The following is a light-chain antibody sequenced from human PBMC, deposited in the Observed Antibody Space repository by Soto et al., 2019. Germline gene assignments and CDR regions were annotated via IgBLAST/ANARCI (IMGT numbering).Light chain of an antibody. J-gene: IGLJ1*01. CDR2: EVS. CDR3: SSYTAGGTI. Sequence: QSALTQPASVSGSPGQSITISCTGTSGDVGGYYYVSWYPQLPGKAPKLMISEVSNRPSGVSNRFSGSKSGNTASLTISGLQAEDEADYYCSSYTAGGTIFGSGTKVTVL. CDR1: SGDVGGYYY. V-gene: IGLV2-14*01.